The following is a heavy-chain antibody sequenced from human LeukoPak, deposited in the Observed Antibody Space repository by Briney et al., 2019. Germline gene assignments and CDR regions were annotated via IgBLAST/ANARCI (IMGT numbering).Heavy chain of an antibody. J-gene: IGHJ4*02. CDR2: IYYSGSS. Sequence: SETLSLTCTVSGGSISSSSYYWGWIRQPPGKGLEWIGSIYYSGSSCYHTSLTSRVTISVDTSKSQFSLKLSSVTAADTAVYYCARAKRGSFDYWGQGTLVTVSS. D-gene: IGHD3-10*01. CDR1: GGSISSSSYY. CDR3: ARAKRGSFDY. V-gene: IGHV4-39*01.